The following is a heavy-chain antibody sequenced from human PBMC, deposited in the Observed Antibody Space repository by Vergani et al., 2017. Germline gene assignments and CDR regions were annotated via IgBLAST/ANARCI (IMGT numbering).Heavy chain of an antibody. V-gene: IGHV4-39*07. CDR3: ARGRRGYSYGYLSGMDV. J-gene: IGHJ6*02. CDR1: GGSISSSSYY. Sequence: QLQLQESGPGLVKPSETLSLTCTVSGGSISSSSYYWGWIRQPPGKGLEWIGSIYYSGSTYYNPSLKSRVTISVDTSKNQFSLKLSSVTAADTAVYYCARGRRGYSYGYLSGMDVWGQGTTVTVSS. CDR2: IYYSGST. D-gene: IGHD5-18*01.